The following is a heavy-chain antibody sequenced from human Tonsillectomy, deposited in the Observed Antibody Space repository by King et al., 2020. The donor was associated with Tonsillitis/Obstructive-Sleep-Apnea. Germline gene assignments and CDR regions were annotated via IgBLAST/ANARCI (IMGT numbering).Heavy chain of an antibody. D-gene: IGHD5-12*01. Sequence: VQLVESGGGLVQPGGSLRLSWAASGFTFSTYSMNWVRQAPGKGLEWVSYISSSSGTKYYADSVKGRFTISRDNAKNSLYLQMNSLRDGDTAVYYCASPRRYSDYDWGSGFDYWGQGTLVTVSS. V-gene: IGHV3-48*02. J-gene: IGHJ4*02. CDR1: GFTFSTYS. CDR3: ASPRRYSDYDWGSGFDY. CDR2: ISSSSGTK.